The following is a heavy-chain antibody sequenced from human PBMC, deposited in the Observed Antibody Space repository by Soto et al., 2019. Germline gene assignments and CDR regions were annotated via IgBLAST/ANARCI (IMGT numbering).Heavy chain of an antibody. CDR1: GFTFSTYA. Sequence: EVQLLESGGGLVQPGGSLRLSCAASGFTFSTYAMSWVRQAPGKGLEWVSKIIHSGDSTYYADSVKGRFTISRDNSKNTLYLQMNSLRAEDSPVYYCATGHQLGYWGQGTLVTVSS. V-gene: IGHV3-23*01. CDR2: IIHSGDST. CDR3: ATGHQLGY. J-gene: IGHJ4*02. D-gene: IGHD6-13*01.